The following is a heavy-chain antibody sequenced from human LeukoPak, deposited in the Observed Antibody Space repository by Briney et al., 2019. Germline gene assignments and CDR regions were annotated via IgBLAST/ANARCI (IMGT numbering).Heavy chain of an antibody. Sequence: ASVKVSCKASGYTFTGYYMHWVRQAPGQGLEWMGRINPNSGGTNYAQKFQGRVTMSRDTSISTAYMELSRLRSDDTAVYYCARVPYSSGWPLDYWGQGTLVTVSS. CDR2: INPNSGGT. J-gene: IGHJ4*02. D-gene: IGHD6-19*01. CDR3: ARVPYSSGWPLDY. CDR1: GYTFTGYY. V-gene: IGHV1-2*06.